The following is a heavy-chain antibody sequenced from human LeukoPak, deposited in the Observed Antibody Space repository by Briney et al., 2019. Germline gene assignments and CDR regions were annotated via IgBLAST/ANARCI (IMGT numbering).Heavy chain of an antibody. CDR2: ISTYNGNT. Sequence: ASVKVSCKASGYTYSDYGISWVRQAPGQGLEWMGWISTYNGNTNYAEKLQGRVTMTTDTSTSTAYTELRSLRSDDTAVYYCARSMVRAVTQVASDYWGQGTLVTVSS. CDR1: GYTYSDYG. CDR3: ARSMVRAVTQVASDY. V-gene: IGHV1-18*01. J-gene: IGHJ4*02. D-gene: IGHD3-10*01.